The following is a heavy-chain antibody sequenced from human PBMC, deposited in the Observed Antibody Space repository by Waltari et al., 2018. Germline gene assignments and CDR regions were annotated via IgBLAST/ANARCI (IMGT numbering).Heavy chain of an antibody. D-gene: IGHD1-26*01. CDR2: ISHSGSS. V-gene: IGHV4-34*01. J-gene: IGHJ5*02. Sequence: QVQLHQWGAGLLKPSETLSLTCAVSGRPFTDSSWSWIRQSPAKGLEWIGEISHSGSSKYNPARKSRVTMSVDTIKKQFSLKLTSVTAADTAVYFCARTWGYSPPLGWFDPWGRGTRVTVSS. CDR1: GRPFTDSS. CDR3: ARTWGYSPPLGWFDP.